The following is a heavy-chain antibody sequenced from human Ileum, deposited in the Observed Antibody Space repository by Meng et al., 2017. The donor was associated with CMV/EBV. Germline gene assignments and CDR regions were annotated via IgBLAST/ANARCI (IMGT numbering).Heavy chain of an antibody. J-gene: IGHJ4*02. D-gene: IGHD5-24*01. V-gene: IGHV3-74*03. CDR1: GFTCTNYR. CDR2: INGPGTST. CDR3: VRDHNYWNYGDY. Sequence: GGSLRLSCAASGFTCTNYRMHWVRQAPGKGLVWVPVINGPGTSTAHADSVKGRFTSAKDNAKKSVILKRNSLIPEDTAVYYCVRDHNYWNYGDYWGQGTLVTVSS.